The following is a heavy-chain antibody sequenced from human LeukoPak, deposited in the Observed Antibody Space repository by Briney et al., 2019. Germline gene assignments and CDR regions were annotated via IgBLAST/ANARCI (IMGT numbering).Heavy chain of an antibody. J-gene: IGHJ4*02. CDR3: AKQLVEGYYFDY. Sequence: GGSLRLXCAASGFTFSSYAISWVRQAPGKGLEWVSAISGSGGSTYYADSVKGRFTISRDNAKNTLYLQMNSLRAEDTAVYYCAKQLVEGYYFDYWGKGTLVTVSS. V-gene: IGHV3-23*01. CDR1: GFTFSSYA. CDR2: ISGSGGST. D-gene: IGHD2-15*01.